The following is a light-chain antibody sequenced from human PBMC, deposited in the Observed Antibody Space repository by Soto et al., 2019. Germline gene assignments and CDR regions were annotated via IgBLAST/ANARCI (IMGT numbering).Light chain of an antibody. CDR2: EAS. CDR3: QQSHNWPRT. Sequence: EIVLTQSPGTLSLSPGDRATLSCRASQRASTFLAWYQQRPGQAPRLLISEASNRATGIPARFSGSGSGTDFTLTISSLEPEDFAVYYCQQSHNWPRTFGQGTKVDI. V-gene: IGKV3-11*01. J-gene: IGKJ1*01. CDR1: QRASTF.